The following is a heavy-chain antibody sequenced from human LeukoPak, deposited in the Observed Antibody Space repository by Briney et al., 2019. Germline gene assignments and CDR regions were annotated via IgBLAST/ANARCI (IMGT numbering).Heavy chain of an antibody. CDR1: GFTFSSYS. Sequence: PGGSLRLSCAASGFTFSSYSMNWVRQAPGKGLEWVSYISSSSSTIYYADSVKGRFTISRDNAKNSLYLQMNSLRAEDTAVYYCARILLHTVAAAGRGVDFWGQGTLVTVSS. D-gene: IGHD6-13*01. CDR3: ARILLHTVAAAGRGVDF. V-gene: IGHV3-48*01. CDR2: ISSSSSTI. J-gene: IGHJ4*02.